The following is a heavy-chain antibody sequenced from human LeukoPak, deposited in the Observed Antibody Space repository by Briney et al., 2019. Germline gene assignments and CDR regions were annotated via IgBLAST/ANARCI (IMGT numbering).Heavy chain of an antibody. CDR1: GFSFSTYE. J-gene: IGHJ5*02. CDR2: ISSSGTTI. V-gene: IGHV3-48*03. CDR3: VRSFGFDP. Sequence: PGGSLRLSCAASGFSFSTYEMNWVRQAPGKGLEWVSYISSSGTTIFYADSVKGRFTISRDNAKNSLFLQMNSLRVEETAFYYCVRSFGFDPWGQGTLVTVSS.